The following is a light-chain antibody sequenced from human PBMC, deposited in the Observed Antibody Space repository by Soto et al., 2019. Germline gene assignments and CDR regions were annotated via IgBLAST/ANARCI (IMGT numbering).Light chain of an antibody. CDR2: DAS. Sequence: DIQVTQSPFSLSASVGDRVSISCRTSQSINTWVAWYQQKPGMAPKLLIYDASSVQSGVPSRFSGSGSGTEFSLTIGSLQSDDFGTYFCQQYNSYPYTFGQGTKLEIK. CDR1: QSINTW. V-gene: IGKV1-5*01. CDR3: QQYNSYPYT. J-gene: IGKJ2*01.